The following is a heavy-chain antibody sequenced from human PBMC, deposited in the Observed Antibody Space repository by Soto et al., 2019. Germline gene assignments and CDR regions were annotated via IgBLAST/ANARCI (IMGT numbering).Heavy chain of an antibody. CDR1: GYTFTSYG. Sequence: ASVKVSCKASGYTFTSYGISWVRQAPGQGLEWMGWISAYNGNTNYAQKLQGRVTMTTDTSTSTAYMELRSLRSDDTAVYYCAREDHSSSWSGCFDPWGQGTLVTVSS. CDR2: ISAYNGNT. V-gene: IGHV1-18*01. J-gene: IGHJ5*02. D-gene: IGHD6-13*01. CDR3: AREDHSSSWSGCFDP.